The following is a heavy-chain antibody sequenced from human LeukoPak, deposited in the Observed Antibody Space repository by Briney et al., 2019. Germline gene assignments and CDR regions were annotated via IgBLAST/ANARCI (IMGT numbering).Heavy chain of an antibody. Sequence: SETLSLTCTVSGGSISSYYRSWIRQPPGKGLEWIGYIYYSGSTNYNPSLKSRVTISVDTSKNQFSLKLSSVTAADTAVYYCARNYGGRQYYFDYWGQGTLVTVSS. D-gene: IGHD4-23*01. V-gene: IGHV4-59*01. CDR3: ARNYGGRQYYFDY. CDR1: GGSISSYY. J-gene: IGHJ4*02. CDR2: IYYSGST.